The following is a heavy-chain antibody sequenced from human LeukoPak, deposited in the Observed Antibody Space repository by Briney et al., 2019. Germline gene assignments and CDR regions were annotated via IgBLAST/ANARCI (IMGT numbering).Heavy chain of an antibody. D-gene: IGHD5-18*01. V-gene: IGHV3-30*18. CDR1: GFIFSDYA. J-gene: IGHJ6*02. CDR3: AKDGQSYAPYAMDV. Sequence: GTSLRLSCAASGFIFSDYAMHWVRQAPGKGLEWVAQIWFDGSKKNYADSVKGRFTISRDQSKNAVSLQMNSLRAEDTALYYCAKDGQSYAPYAMDVWGQGTTVTVSS. CDR2: IWFDGSKK.